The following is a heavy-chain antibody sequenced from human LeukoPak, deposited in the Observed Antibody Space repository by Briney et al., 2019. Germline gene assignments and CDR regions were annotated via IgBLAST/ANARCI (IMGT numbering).Heavy chain of an antibody. J-gene: IGHJ4*02. Sequence: AGGSLRLSCAASGFTFSSYIIHWVRQAPGKGLEWVVVISSDGSNQYYADSVKGRFTISRDNSKNTLYLQMNSLRAEDTAVYYCARPDYYDSSGYLYYFDYWGQGTLVTVSS. CDR1: GFTFSSYI. V-gene: IGHV3-30*04. CDR2: ISSDGSNQ. CDR3: ARPDYYDSSGYLYYFDY. D-gene: IGHD3-22*01.